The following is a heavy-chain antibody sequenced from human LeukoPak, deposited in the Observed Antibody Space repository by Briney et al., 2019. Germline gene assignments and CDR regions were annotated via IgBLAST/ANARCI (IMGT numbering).Heavy chain of an antibody. CDR1: GGSFSGYY. D-gene: IGHD3-22*01. Sequence: PSETLSLTCAVYGGSFSGYYWSWIRQPPGKGLEWIGEINHSGSTNYNPSLKSRVTISVDTSKNQFSLKLSSVTAADTAVYYCARESCPYDSSGYGNETFDYWGQGTLVTVSS. CDR2: INHSGST. V-gene: IGHV4-34*01. J-gene: IGHJ4*02. CDR3: ARESCPYDSSGYGNETFDY.